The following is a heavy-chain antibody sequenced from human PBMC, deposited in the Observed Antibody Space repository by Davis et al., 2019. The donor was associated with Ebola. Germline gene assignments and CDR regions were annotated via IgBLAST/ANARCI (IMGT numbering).Heavy chain of an antibody. D-gene: IGHD3-3*01. CDR1: GYSFISYW. CDR2: IYPGDSDT. V-gene: IGHV5-51*01. J-gene: IGHJ6*02. Sequence: GESLKIPCKGSGYSFISYWIGWVRQMPGKGLEWMGIIYPGDSDTRSSPSFQGQVTISADKSISTAYLQWSSLKASDTAMYYCARLAARYYDFPPRMDVWGQGTTVTVSS. CDR3: ARLAARYYDFPPRMDV.